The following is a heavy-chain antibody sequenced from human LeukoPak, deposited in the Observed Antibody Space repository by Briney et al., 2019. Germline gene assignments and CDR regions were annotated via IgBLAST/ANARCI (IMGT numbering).Heavy chain of an antibody. CDR3: TTFYSRLTDY. J-gene: IGHJ4*02. V-gene: IGHV3-7*05. D-gene: IGHD2/OR15-2a*01. CDR1: GFNLNSYW. Sequence: PGGSLRLSCAASGFNLNSYWISWVRQAPGKGLEWLANINQDGSEKYYVDSVKGRFTISRDNAKNSPYLQMNSLRAEDTAVYYCTTFYSRLTDYWGQGTLVTVSS. CDR2: INQDGSEK.